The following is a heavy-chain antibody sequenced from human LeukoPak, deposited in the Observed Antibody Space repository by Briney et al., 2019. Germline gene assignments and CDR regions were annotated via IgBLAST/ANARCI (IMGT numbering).Heavy chain of an antibody. CDR1: GFPFSTYW. CDR3: APYYYPLVGDAFDI. CDR2: LDQDGSER. D-gene: IGHD3-10*01. V-gene: IGHV3-7*01. J-gene: IGHJ3*02. Sequence: GGSLRLSCAASGFPFSTYWMAWVRQAPGKGREWVANLDQDGSERYYLDSVKGRFTISRDNAKTSLYLQMNNLRVEDTAVYYCAPYYYPLVGDAFDIWGQGTMVMVSS.